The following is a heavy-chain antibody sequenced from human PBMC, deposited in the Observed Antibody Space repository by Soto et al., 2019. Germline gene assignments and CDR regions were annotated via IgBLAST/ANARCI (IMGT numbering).Heavy chain of an antibody. J-gene: IGHJ4*02. CDR3: ARGAAAGTSAPDY. CDR2: IYTGGYT. CDR1: GFTVSSNS. V-gene: IGHV3-66*01. D-gene: IGHD6-13*01. Sequence: EVQLVESGGGLVQPGGSLRLSCAASGFTVSSNSMSWFRQAPGKGLEWVSAIYTGGYTYYADSVKGRFTISRDNSKNTLYLQVNSLRAEDTAVYYCARGAAAGTSAPDYWGQGTLVTVSS.